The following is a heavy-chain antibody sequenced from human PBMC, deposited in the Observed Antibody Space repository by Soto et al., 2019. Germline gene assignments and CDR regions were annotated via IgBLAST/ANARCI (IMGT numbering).Heavy chain of an antibody. CDR3: AREGAAAGEPVYYFDY. CDR1: GFTFSSYG. V-gene: IGHV3-33*01. J-gene: IGHJ4*02. D-gene: IGHD6-13*01. CDR2: IWYDGSNK. Sequence: GGSLRLSCAASGFTFSSYGMHWVRQAPGKGLEWVAVIWYDGSNKYYADSVKGRFTISRDNSKNTLYLQMNSLRAEDTAVYYCAREGAAAGEPVYYFDYWGQGTLVTVSS.